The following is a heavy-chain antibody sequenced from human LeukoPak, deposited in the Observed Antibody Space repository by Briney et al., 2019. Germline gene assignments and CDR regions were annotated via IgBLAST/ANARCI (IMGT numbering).Heavy chain of an antibody. Sequence: GGSLRLSCAASGFIFTDYAMHWVRQAPGKGLEWVANINPDGSEKIYVDSVKGRFTISRDNAKNSLYLQMNSLRAEDTALYYCARGVLTGLDYFDYWGQGTLVTVSS. V-gene: IGHV3-7*01. CDR3: ARGVLTGLDYFDY. CDR2: INPDGSEK. CDR1: GFIFTDYA. J-gene: IGHJ4*02. D-gene: IGHD3-9*01.